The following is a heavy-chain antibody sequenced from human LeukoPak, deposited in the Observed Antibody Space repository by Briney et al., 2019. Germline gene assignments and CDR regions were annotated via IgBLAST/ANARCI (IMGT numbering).Heavy chain of an antibody. CDR3: AKQWRGTGDAFDI. CDR1: GFTFSSYT. D-gene: IGHD3/OR15-3a*01. J-gene: IGHJ3*02. CDR2: ISGSGVST. V-gene: IGHV3-23*01. Sequence: GGSLRLSCAASGFTFSSYTMSWVRQAPGKGLEWVSSISGSGVSTYYADYVKGRFTLSRDNSKNTLYLQINSLRAEDTAVYYCAKQWRGTGDAFDIWGQGTLVTVSS.